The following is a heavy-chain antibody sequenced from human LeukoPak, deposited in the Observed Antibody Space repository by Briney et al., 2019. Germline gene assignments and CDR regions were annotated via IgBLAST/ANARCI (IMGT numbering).Heavy chain of an antibody. V-gene: IGHV3-23*01. CDR2: FSGGGDS. J-gene: IGHJ4*02. CDR1: GSTSGTYA. Sequence: GGSLSPSCAASGSTSGTYAVSWVRQAQGKGLEWVSAFSGGGDSYYADSVKGRFTISRDNSKKILYLQMNSLRAEDTAVYYCGKEVERHFDLKYWGQGTLVTVSS. CDR3: GKEVERHFDLKY.